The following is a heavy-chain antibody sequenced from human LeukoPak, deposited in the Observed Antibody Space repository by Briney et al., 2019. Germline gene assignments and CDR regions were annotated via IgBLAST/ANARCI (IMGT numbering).Heavy chain of an antibody. Sequence: AGGSVSLFCAASGFTFSSYSMNWVRQARGKGVEWVSSISSSSRYIYDADTVKGRFTISRDNAKISLYLQMNSLRAEDTAVYYCAVGDEFSSDDYWGQGTLVTVSS. CDR3: AVGDEFSSDDY. D-gene: IGHD3-16*01. CDR2: ISSSSRYI. V-gene: IGHV3-21*01. CDR1: GFTFSSYS. J-gene: IGHJ4*02.